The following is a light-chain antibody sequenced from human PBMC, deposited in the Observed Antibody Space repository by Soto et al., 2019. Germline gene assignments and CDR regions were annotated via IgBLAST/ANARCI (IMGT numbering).Light chain of an antibody. Sequence: QSVLTQPASVSGSPGQSITISCTGTSSDVGGYNYVSWYQQHPGKAPKLMIYDVTKRPSGVPDRFSGSKSGNTASLTISGLQAEDEADYYRCSYGGIYTFPYVFGTGTKLTVL. CDR2: DVT. V-gene: IGLV2-11*01. J-gene: IGLJ1*01. CDR3: CSYGGIYTFPYV. CDR1: SSDVGGYNY.